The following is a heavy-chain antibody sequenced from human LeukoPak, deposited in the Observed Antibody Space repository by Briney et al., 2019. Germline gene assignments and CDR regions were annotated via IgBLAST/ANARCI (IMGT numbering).Heavy chain of an antibody. CDR2: INAGNGNT. D-gene: IGHD3-10*01. V-gene: IGHV1-3*01. J-gene: IGHJ4*02. CDR1: GYTFTSYA. Sequence: GASVKVSCKASGYTFTSYAMHWVRQAPGQRLEWMGWINAGNGNTKYSQKFQGRVTITRDTSASTAYMELSSLRSEDTAVYYCARAYYGSGSYYPGGYWGQGTLVTVS. CDR3: ARAYYGSGSYYPGGY.